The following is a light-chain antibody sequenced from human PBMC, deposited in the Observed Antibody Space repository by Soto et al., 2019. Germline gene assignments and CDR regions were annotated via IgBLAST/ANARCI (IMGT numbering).Light chain of an antibody. CDR2: EVT. CDR3: NSYTNSSAVV. J-gene: IGLJ2*01. Sequence: QSVLTQPASVSGSPGQSITISCAGTRDDIGAYDYVSWYQQHPGNAPKLLVYEVTNRPSGVSDRFSGSKPGNTASLTISGLQAEDEADYYCNSYTNSSAVVFGGGTKLTVL. CDR1: RDDIGAYDY. V-gene: IGLV2-14*01.